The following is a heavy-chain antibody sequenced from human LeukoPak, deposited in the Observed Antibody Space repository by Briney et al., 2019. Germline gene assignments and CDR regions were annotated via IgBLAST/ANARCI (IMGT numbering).Heavy chain of an antibody. V-gene: IGHV4-59*01. CDR1: GDSISSYY. D-gene: IGHD2-15*01. J-gene: IGHJ4*02. CDR3: ARTRSIYCSGGSCHSYYFDY. CDR2: IYYSGTT. Sequence: SETLSLTCTVSGDSISSYYWSWIRQPPGKGLEWIGYIYYSGTTNYNPSLKSRVTISVDTSKSQFSLKLTSVTAADTAVYYCARTRSIYCSGGSCHSYYFDYWGPGTLVTVSS.